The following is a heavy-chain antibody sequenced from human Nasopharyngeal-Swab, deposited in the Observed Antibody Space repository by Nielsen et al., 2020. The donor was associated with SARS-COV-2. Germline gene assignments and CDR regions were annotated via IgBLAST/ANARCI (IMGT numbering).Heavy chain of an antibody. D-gene: IGHD3-22*01. CDR2: IYYSGST. J-gene: IGHJ4*02. V-gene: IGHV4-39*01. CDR1: GGSISSSYY. CDR3: ARPRADYYDSSGY. Sequence: SETLSLTCTVSGGSISSSYYWGWIRQPPGKGLEWIGSIYYSGSTYYNPSLKSRVTISVDTSKNQFSLKLSSVTAADTAVYYCARPRADYYDSSGYWGQGTLVTVSS.